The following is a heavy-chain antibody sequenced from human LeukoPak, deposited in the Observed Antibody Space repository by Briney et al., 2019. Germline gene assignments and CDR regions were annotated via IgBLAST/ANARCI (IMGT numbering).Heavy chain of an antibody. D-gene: IGHD3-22*01. V-gene: IGHV3-30*18. CDR2: ISYDGSNK. Sequence: QPGRSLRLSCAASGFTFSSYGMHWVRQAPGKGLEWVAVISYDGSNKYYADSVKGQFTTSRDNSKNTLYLQMNSLRAEDTAVYYCAKGAYYYDSSGNHDYWGQGTLVTVSS. CDR3: AKGAYYYDSSGNHDY. CDR1: GFTFSSYG. J-gene: IGHJ4*02.